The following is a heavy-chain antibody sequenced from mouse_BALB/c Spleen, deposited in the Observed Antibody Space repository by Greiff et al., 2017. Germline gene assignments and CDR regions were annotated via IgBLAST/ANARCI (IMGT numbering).Heavy chain of an antibody. CDR2: IYPGNSDT. D-gene: IGHD1-1*01. J-gene: IGHJ2*01. CDR1: GYSFTSYW. CDR3: TRPHYYGSSYYFDY. V-gene: IGHV1-5*01. Sequence: DVQLQESGTVLARPGASVKMSCKASGYSFTSYWMHWVKQRPGQGLEWIGAIYPGNSDTSYNQKFKGKAKLTAVTSASTAYMELSSLTNEDSAVYYCTRPHYYGSSYYFDYWGQGTTLTVSS.